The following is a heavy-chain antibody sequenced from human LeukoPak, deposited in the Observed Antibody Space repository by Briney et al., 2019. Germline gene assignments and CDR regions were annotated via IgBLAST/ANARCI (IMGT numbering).Heavy chain of an antibody. CDR1: GYTFTSYD. CDR2: MNPNSGNT. J-gene: IGHJ6*03. V-gene: IGHV1-8*01. D-gene: IGHD3-10*01. Sequence: GAPVKVSCKASGYTFTSYDINWVRQATGQGLEWMGWMNPNSGNTGYAQKFQGRVTMTRNTSISTAYMELSSLRSEDTAVYYCARDLITMVRGVYYYYMDVWGKGTTVTISS. CDR3: ARDLITMVRGVYYYYMDV.